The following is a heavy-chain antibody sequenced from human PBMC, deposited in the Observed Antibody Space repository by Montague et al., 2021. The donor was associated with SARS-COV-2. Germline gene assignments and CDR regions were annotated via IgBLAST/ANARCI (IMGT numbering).Heavy chain of an antibody. D-gene: IGHD3-10*01. V-gene: IGHV4-31*03. CDR1: GDSISSGDYY. CDR3: ARRGETYPNFFDY. Sequence: TLSLTCTVSGDSISSGDYYWSWIRQLPEKGLDWITFITYTGITYSTPSLQSRVTISVDTSKNHFSLNLRSVTAADTAIYCCARRGETYPNFFDYWGQGTPVTVSS. CDR2: ITYTGIT. J-gene: IGHJ4*02.